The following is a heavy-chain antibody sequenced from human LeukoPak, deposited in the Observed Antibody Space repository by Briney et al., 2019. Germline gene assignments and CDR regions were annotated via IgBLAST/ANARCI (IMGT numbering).Heavy chain of an antibody. Sequence: SETLSLTCTVSGGSISSYYWSWIRQPPGKGLEWIGYIYYSGSTNYNPSLKSRVTISVDTSKNQFSLKLSSVTAADTAVYYCARHLIAVSDWYFDLWGRDTLVTVSS. CDR3: ARHLIAVSDWYFDL. D-gene: IGHD6-19*01. CDR1: GGSISSYY. V-gene: IGHV4-59*08. CDR2: IYYSGST. J-gene: IGHJ2*01.